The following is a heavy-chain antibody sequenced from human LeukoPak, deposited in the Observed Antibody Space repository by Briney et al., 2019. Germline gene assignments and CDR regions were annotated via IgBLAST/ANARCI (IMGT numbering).Heavy chain of an antibody. D-gene: IGHD3-22*01. V-gene: IGHV4-38-2*02. CDR2: IYHSGSA. J-gene: IGHJ4*02. CDR1: GYSISSGYY. CDR3: ARNYDSSGYYSGFDY. Sequence: SETLSLTCTVSGYSISSGYYWGWIRQPPGKGLEWIGIIYHSGSAYYNPSLKSRVTISVDTSKNQFSLKLSSVTAADTAVYYCARNYDSSGYYSGFDYWGQGTLVTVSS.